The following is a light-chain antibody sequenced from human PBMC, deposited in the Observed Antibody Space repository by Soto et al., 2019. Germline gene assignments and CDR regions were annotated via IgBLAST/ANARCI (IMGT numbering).Light chain of an antibody. CDR2: DAS. CDR3: QQYKNWPRT. CDR1: QSVSSY. Sequence: EIVLTQSPATLSLSPGERATLSCRASQSVSSYLAWYQQKPGQAPRLLIYDASNRATGIPARFSGSGSGTEFTLTISSLQSEDFAVYYCQQYKNWPRTFGRGTKVDIK. J-gene: IGKJ4*02. V-gene: IGKV3-11*01.